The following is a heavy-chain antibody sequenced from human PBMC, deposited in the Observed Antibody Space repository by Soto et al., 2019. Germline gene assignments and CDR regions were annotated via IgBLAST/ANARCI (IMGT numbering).Heavy chain of an antibody. Sequence: SETLSLTCTVSGGSISSSSYYWGWIRQPPGKGLEWIGSIYYSGNTYYNPSLKSRVTISVDTAKNQFSLKLSSVTAADTAVYYCARHDLFSSNYGDYFDYWGKGTLVTVSS. D-gene: IGHD4-4*01. CDR1: GGSISSSSYY. CDR2: IYYSGNT. J-gene: IGHJ4*02. V-gene: IGHV4-39*01. CDR3: ARHDLFSSNYGDYFDY.